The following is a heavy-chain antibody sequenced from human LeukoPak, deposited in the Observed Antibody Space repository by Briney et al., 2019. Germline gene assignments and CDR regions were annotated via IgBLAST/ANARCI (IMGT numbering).Heavy chain of an antibody. CDR3: AKLKRPGRCSSSWGPFDY. CDR2: IRYDGSNK. CDR1: GFTFSSYG. Sequence: GGSLRLSCAASGFTFSSYGMHWVRQAPGKGLEWVAFIRYDGSNKYYADSVKGRFTISRDNSKSTLYLQMNSLRAEDTAVYYCAKLKRPGRCSSSWGPFDYWGQGTLVTVSS. D-gene: IGHD6-13*01. J-gene: IGHJ4*02. V-gene: IGHV3-30*02.